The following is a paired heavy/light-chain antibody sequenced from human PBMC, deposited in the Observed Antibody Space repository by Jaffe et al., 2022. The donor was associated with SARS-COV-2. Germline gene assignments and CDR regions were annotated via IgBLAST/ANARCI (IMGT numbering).Heavy chain of an antibody. J-gene: IGHJ6*02. CDR1: GYRFPNFW. V-gene: IGHV5-51*01. D-gene: IGHD4-17*01. CDR3: ARREDYGGNWALEA. Sequence: EVQLVQSGAVVRKPGDSLKISCQASGYRFPNFWIAWVRHMPGRGLEWMGMVYPADSDSRYSPSFQGQVTISADKSITTAYLQWSSLKASDSGTYYCARREDYGGNWALEAWGQGTTVTVSS. CDR2: VYPADSDS.
Light chain of an antibody. J-gene: IGKJ2*01. CDR1: QTINRN. CDR2: DAS. CDR3: QQYNNWPPMYT. V-gene: IGKV3-15*01. Sequence: EIVMTQSPATLSESPGERATLSCRASQTINRNLAWYQHKPGQAPRLLIYDASTRATGIPARFSGSGSGTEFTLTINSLQSEDFAVYYCQQYNNWPPMYTFGQGTKLEIK.